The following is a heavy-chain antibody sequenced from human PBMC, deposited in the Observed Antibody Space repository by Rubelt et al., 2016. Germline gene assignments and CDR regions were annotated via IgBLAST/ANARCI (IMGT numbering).Heavy chain of an antibody. CDR3: VREVGNWNHDY. D-gene: IGHD1-1*01. Sequence: GVKKPGSSVKVSCKASGGTFSSYAISWVRQAPGQGLEWMGRIIPILGIANYAQKFQGRVTITADKSTSTAYMELSSLRSEDTAVYYCVREVGNWNHDYWGQGTLVTVSS. CDR1: GGTFSSYA. J-gene: IGHJ4*02. CDR2: IIPILGIA. V-gene: IGHV1-69*04.